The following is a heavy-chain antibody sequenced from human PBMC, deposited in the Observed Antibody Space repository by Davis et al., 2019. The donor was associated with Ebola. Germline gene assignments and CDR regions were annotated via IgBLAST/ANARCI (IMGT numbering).Heavy chain of an antibody. CDR2: YYYTGST. D-gene: IGHD3-22*01. V-gene: IGHV4-30-4*07. CDR3: ARGDSYYDPSGYYAGPEAPDH. Sequence: MPSETLSLTCPLSGAFVSSGGYSWSWIRQPPGKGLEWIGYYYYTGSTYYSPSLKSRVTISVDTSKNQFSLKLTSVTAAATAVYYGARGDSYYDPSGYYAGPEAPDHWGQGTLVSVSS. J-gene: IGHJ4*02. CDR1: GAFVSSGGYS.